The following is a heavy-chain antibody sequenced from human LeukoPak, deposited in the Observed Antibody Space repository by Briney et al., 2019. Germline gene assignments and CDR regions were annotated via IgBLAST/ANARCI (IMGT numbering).Heavy chain of an antibody. CDR3: AREGGPYRPLDY. CDR1: GGSISSYQ. CDR2: MYYSGST. J-gene: IGHJ4*02. Sequence: SETLSLTCTVSGGSISSYQWSWIRQPPGKGLEWIGYMYYSGSTKYNPSLKSRVAISVDKSENHISLKLTSVTAADTAVYYCAREGGPYRPLDYSGQGTLVTVAS. V-gene: IGHV4-59*12.